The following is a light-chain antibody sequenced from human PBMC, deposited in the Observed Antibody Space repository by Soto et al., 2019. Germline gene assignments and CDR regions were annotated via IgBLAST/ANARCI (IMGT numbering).Light chain of an antibody. Sequence: QSVLTQPASVSGSPGQSITISCTYNLVSWYQQHPDKAPKLMIYEGNKRPSGVSNRFSGSKSGNTASLTISGLQAEDEADYYCCSYAGQRVVFGGGTKLTVL. CDR1: YNL. CDR2: EGN. CDR3: CSYAGQRVV. V-gene: IGLV2-23*01. J-gene: IGLJ2*01.